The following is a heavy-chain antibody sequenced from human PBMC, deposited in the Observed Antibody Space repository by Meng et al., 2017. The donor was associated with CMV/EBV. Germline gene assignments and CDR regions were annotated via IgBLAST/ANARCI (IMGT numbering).Heavy chain of an antibody. V-gene: IGHV3-48*04. CDR3: AKDKWNSYYDNPEYTSICFDS. J-gene: IGHJ4*02. CDR2: INSGSGVM. D-gene: IGHD3-22*01. CDR1: GLFVRIYS. Sequence: GGPLRPPGPASGLFVRIYSFNWVRQAPGKGLGWLAYINSGSGVMSYADSVKGRFITPRDNTKDSLHLQMNSLRAEDTAVYYCAKDKWNSYYDNPEYTSICFDSWGQGTLVTVSS.